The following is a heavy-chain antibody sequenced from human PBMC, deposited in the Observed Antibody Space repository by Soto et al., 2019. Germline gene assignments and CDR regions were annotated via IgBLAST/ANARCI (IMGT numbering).Heavy chain of an antibody. Sequence: GASVKVSCKASGYTFTGYYMHWVRQAPGQGLEWMGWINPNSGGTNYAQKFQGWVTMTRDTSISTAYMELSSLRSEDMAVYYCAREYCTGGNCYSYFDYWGQGTLVTVSS. CDR3: AREYCTGGNCYSYFDY. V-gene: IGHV1-2*04. CDR1: GYTFTGYY. D-gene: IGHD2-15*01. J-gene: IGHJ4*02. CDR2: INPNSGGT.